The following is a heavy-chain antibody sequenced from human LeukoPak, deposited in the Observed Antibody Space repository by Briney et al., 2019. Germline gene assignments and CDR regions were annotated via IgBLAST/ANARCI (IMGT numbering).Heavy chain of an antibody. CDR1: GYTFSSYY. V-gene: IGHV1-69*06. D-gene: IGHD5-18*01. CDR2: IIPIFGTA. CDR3: AREGGLQLWGFGY. Sequence: GASVKVSCKASGYTFSSYYIHWMRQAPGQGLEWMGGIIPIFGTANYAQKFQGRVTITADKSTSTAYMELSSLRSEDTAVYYCAREGGLQLWGFGYWGQGTLVTVSS. J-gene: IGHJ4*02.